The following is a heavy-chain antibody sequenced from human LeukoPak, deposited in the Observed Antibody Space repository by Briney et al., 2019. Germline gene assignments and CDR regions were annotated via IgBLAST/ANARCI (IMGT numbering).Heavy chain of an antibody. CDR2: INHSGRT. D-gene: IGHD3-10*01. J-gene: IGHJ4*02. Sequence: SETLSLTCVVYGGSFSGDYWGWIRQPPGRGLEWIGEINHSGRTNYNPSLKSRVTISVDTSKNQFSLKLSSVTAADTAVYYCAREGFGELYHFDYWGQGTLVTVSS. CDR1: GGSFSGDY. V-gene: IGHV4-34*01. CDR3: AREGFGELYHFDY.